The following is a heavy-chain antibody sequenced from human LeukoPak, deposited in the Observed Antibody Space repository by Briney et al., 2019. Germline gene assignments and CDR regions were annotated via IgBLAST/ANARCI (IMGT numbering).Heavy chain of an antibody. CDR1: GLTFSNYG. V-gene: IGHV1-18*01. Sequence: ASVKVSCKASGLTFSNYGITWVRQAPGQGLEWVGWISAYDGNTNYAQKFQGRVTMTTDTSTSTAHMELRSLRYDDTAVYYCARDGRFAAYEPDYWGQGTLVTISS. D-gene: IGHD1-26*01. J-gene: IGHJ4*02. CDR3: ARDGRFAAYEPDY. CDR2: ISAYDGNT.